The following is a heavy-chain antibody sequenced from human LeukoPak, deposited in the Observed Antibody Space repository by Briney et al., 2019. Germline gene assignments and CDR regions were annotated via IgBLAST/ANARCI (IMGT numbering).Heavy chain of an antibody. CDR1: GFTFSNYG. CDR2: IWYDGSNK. J-gene: IGHJ4*02. Sequence: GGSLRLSCAASGFTFSNYGMHWVRQAPGKGLEWVAVIWYDGSNKYYADSVKGRFTISRDNSKNTLYLQMNSLRAEDTAAYYCARDPQTLYYDSSGYNFDYWGQGTLVTVSS. CDR3: ARDPQTLYYDSSGYNFDY. D-gene: IGHD3-22*01. V-gene: IGHV3-33*01.